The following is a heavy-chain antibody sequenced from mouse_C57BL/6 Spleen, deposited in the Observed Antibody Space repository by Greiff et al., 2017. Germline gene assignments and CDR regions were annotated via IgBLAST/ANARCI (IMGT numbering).Heavy chain of an antibody. J-gene: IGHJ4*01. V-gene: IGHV1-5*01. CDR2: IYPGNSDT. D-gene: IGHD2-14*01. CDR3: TRSKEYDAYAMDY. CDR1: GYTFTSYW. Sequence: VQLQQSGTVLARPGASVKMSCKTSGYTFTSYWMHWVKQRPGQGLEWIGAIYPGNSDTSYNQKFKGKAKLTAVTSASTAYMEHSSLTNEDSAVYYCTRSKEYDAYAMDYWGQGTSVTVSS.